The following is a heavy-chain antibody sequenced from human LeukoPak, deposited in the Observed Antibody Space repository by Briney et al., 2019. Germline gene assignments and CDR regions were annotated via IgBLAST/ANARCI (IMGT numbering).Heavy chain of an antibody. CDR3: ARGPYGSGSYYYYYYYMDV. J-gene: IGHJ6*03. D-gene: IGHD3-10*01. V-gene: IGHV4-34*01. CDR1: GGSFSGYY. CDR2: INHSGST. Sequence: ASETLSLTCAVYGGSFSGYYWSWIRQPPGKGLEWIGEINHSGSTNYNPSLKSRVTISVDTSKNQFSLKLSSVTAADTAVYYCARGPYGSGSYYYYYYYMDVWGKGTTVTVSS.